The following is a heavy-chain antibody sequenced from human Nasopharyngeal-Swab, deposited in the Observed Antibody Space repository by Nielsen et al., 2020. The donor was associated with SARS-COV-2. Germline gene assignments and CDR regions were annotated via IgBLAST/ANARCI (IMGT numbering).Heavy chain of an antibody. CDR2: MNPNSGNT. J-gene: IGHJ6*03. Sequence: ASVQVSCKASGYTFTSYDINWVRQATGQGLEWMGWMNPNSGNTGYAQKFQGRVTMTRNTSISTAYMELSSLRSEDTAVYYCARAGVVVVAAKYYYYMDVWGKGTTVTVSS. D-gene: IGHD2-15*01. V-gene: IGHV1-8*01. CDR3: ARAGVVVVAAKYYYYMDV. CDR1: GYTFTSYD.